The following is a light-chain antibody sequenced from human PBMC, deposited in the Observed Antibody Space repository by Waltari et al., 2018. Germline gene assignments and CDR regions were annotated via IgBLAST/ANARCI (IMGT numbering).Light chain of an antibody. CDR3: GTWDSSMSVGV. Sequence: QSVLTPPPSVSAASGQKVTISCAGTSPNIGKNYDSWYQQFPGTAPKLLIYEDDKRPSGISGRFSGSKSGTSATLDIHGLQTGDEADYYCGTWDSSMSVGVLGGGTKVTVL. CDR1: SPNIGKNY. V-gene: IGLV1-51*01. CDR2: EDD. J-gene: IGLJ2*01.